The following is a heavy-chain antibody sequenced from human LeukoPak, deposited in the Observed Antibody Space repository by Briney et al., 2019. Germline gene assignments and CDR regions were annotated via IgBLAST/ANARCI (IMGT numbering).Heavy chain of an antibody. D-gene: IGHD2-21*01. CDR2: IKQHGSEK. CDR3: ARLWPFDY. CDR1: GFTFSSYW. V-gene: IGHV3-7*01. Sequence: GGSLRLSCAGSGFTFSSYWMSWVRQAPGKGLEWVANIKQHGSEKYYVDSVKGRFTISRDDAKNSLYLQMNSLRAEDTAVYYCARLWPFDYWSQGTLVTVSS. J-gene: IGHJ4*02.